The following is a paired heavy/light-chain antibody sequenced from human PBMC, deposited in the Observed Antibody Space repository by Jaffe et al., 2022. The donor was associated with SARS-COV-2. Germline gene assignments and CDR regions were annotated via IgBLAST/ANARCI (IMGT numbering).Light chain of an antibody. CDR1: QNISNS. CDR2: GAS. Sequence: EIVLTQSPGTLSLSPGERATLSCRASQNISNSLAWYQQKPGQTPRLLIYGASSRATGIPDRFSGRGSGTVFTLAISRLEPEDFAVYYCQQYGGSPRTFGQGTKLEIK. V-gene: IGKV3-20*01. CDR3: QQYGGSPRT. J-gene: IGKJ2*01.
Heavy chain of an antibody. CDR1: GFSFSAYY. Sequence: QVQLVESGGGLVKPGGSLRLSCAASGFSFSAYYMSWIRQAPGKGLEWLSYMSSTGSTTYYADSVKGRFTISRDNAKKSLYLEMSGLRLEDTAVYYCARAYQYMDVGGNGTTVTVSS. V-gene: IGHV3-11*01. CDR2: MSSTGSTT. J-gene: IGHJ6*03. CDR3: ARAYQYMDV.